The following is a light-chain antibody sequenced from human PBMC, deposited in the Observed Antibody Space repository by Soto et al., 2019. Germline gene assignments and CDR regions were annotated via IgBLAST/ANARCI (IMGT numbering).Light chain of an antibody. CDR3: QQYGSSPPIT. V-gene: IGKV3-20*01. Sequence: EIVLTQSPGTLSLSPGERATLSCXASQSVSSSYLAWYQQKPGQAPRLLIYGASSRATGIPDRFSGSGSGTDFTLTISRLEPEDFAVYYCQQYGSSPPITFGQGTRLEIK. CDR2: GAS. J-gene: IGKJ5*01. CDR1: QSVSSSY.